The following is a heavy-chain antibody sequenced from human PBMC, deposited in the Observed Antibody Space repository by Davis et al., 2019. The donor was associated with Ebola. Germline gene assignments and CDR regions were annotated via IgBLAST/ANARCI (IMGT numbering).Heavy chain of an antibody. CDR3: AREKNGVATTNYWYFDL. CDR1: GGTFSSYA. V-gene: IGHV1-69*13. J-gene: IGHJ2*01. Sequence: SVKVSCKASGGTFSSYAISWVRQAPGQGLEWMGGIIPIFGTANYAQKFQGRVTITADESTSTAYMELSSLRSEDTAVYYCAREKNGVATTNYWYFDLWGRGTLVTVSS. CDR2: IIPIFGTA. D-gene: IGHD5-12*01.